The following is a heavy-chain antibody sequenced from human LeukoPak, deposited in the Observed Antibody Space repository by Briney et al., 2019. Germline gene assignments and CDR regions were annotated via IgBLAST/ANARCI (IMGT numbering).Heavy chain of an antibody. CDR3: ARDRMGFDAFDI. CDR1: GGSISSYY. J-gene: IGHJ3*02. V-gene: IGHV4-59*01. D-gene: IGHD3-10*01. CDR2: IYYSGST. Sequence: SETLSLTCTVSGGSISSYYWSWIRQPPGKGLEWIGYIYYSGSTNYNPSLKSRVTISVDTSKNQFSLKLSSVTAADTAVYYCARDRMGFDAFDIWGQGTMVTVSS.